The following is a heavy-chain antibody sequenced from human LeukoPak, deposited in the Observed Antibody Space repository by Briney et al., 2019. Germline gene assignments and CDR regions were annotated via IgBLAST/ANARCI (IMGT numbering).Heavy chain of an antibody. CDR2: VCVYSGTT. Sequence: ASVKLSYKASGYTYTRYGISGVRHAPAQGREGGGRVCVYSGTTKYAKKFQGSVSITTEPSTSTAFMDLRSLRSDATAIYYCARIMGPHSIDNWGQGTLVTVSS. D-gene: IGHD2-8*01. V-gene: IGHV1-18*01. CDR1: GYTYTRYG. J-gene: IGHJ4*02. CDR3: ARIMGPHSIDN.